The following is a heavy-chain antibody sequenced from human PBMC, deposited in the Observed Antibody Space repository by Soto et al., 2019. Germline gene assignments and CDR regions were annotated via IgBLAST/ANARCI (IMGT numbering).Heavy chain of an antibody. CDR3: ASVVLMVYATTAARDY. J-gene: IGHJ4*02. CDR1: GFTFSSYS. D-gene: IGHD2-8*01. V-gene: IGHV3-21*01. CDR2: ISSSSYI. Sequence: GGSLRLSCAASGFTFSSYSMNWVRQAPGKGLEWVSSISSSSYIYYADSVKGRFTISRDNAKNSLYLQMNSLRAEDTAVYYCASVVLMVYATTAARDYWGQGTLVTVYS.